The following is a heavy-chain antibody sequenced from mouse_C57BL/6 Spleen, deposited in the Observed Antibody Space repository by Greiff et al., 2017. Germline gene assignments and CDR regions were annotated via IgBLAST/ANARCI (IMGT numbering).Heavy chain of an antibody. D-gene: IGHD2-1*01. Sequence: QVHVKQSGPELVKPGASVKISCKASGYAFSSSWMNWVKQRPGKGLEWIGRIYPGDGDTNYNGKFKGKATLTADKSSSTAYMQLSSLTSEDSAVYFCARRIYGNYWYFDVWGTGTTVTVSS. J-gene: IGHJ1*03. CDR2: IYPGDGDT. CDR1: GYAFSSSW. V-gene: IGHV1-82*01. CDR3: ARRIYGNYWYFDV.